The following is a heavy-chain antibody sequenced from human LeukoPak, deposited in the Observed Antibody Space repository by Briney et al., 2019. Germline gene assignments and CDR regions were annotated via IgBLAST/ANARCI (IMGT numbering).Heavy chain of an antibody. CDR1: GYTFTSYA. Sequence: GASVTVSCKASGYTFTSYAMHWVRQAPGQRLEWMGWINTNTGNPTYAQGYTGRFVFSLDTSVSTAYLQISSLKAEDTAVYYCARDLVTDYSPVRFLEWLSLLDPWGQGTLVTVSS. J-gene: IGHJ5*02. CDR2: INTNTGNP. V-gene: IGHV7-4-1*02. CDR3: ARDLVTDYSPVRFLEWLSLLDP. D-gene: IGHD3-3*01.